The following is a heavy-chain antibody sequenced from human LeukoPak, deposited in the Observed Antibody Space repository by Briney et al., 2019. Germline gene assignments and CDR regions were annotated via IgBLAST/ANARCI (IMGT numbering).Heavy chain of an antibody. J-gene: IGHJ4*02. Sequence: GGSLRLSCVASGFTFSNYAMSWVRQAPGKGLEWVSGISGSGVSTFYADSVKGRFTISRDNPRNTLYLQMNSLRAEDTAVYYCAKDRCSSTSCQYDFDYWGRGTLATVPS. D-gene: IGHD2-2*01. CDR1: GFTFSNYA. V-gene: IGHV3-23*01. CDR2: ISGSGVST. CDR3: AKDRCSSTSCQYDFDY.